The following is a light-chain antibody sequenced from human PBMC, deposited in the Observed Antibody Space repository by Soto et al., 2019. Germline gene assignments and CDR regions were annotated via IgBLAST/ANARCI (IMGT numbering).Light chain of an antibody. J-gene: IGLJ2*01. Sequence: QSALTQPASVSGSPGQPITISCTGTSSDVGGYNYVSWYQQHPGKAPKFMIYDVSNRPSGVSNRFSGSKSGNTASLTISGLQAEDEAAYYCSSYTSSSTLVFGGGTQLTVL. V-gene: IGLV2-14*01. CDR1: SSDVGGYNY. CDR2: DVS. CDR3: SSYTSSSTLV.